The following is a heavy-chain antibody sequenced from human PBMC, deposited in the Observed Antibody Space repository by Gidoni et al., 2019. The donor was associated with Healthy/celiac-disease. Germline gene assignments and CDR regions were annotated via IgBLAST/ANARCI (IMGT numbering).Heavy chain of an antibody. J-gene: IGHJ4*02. CDR2: ISYDGSNK. CDR1: GFTFSSYG. CDR3: AKDSSFGD. D-gene: IGHD3-10*01. Sequence: QVQLVESGGGVVQPGRSLRLSCAASGFTFSSYGMHWVRQAPGKGLEWVAVISYDGSNKYYADSVKGRFTISRDNSKNTLYLQMNSLRAEDTAVYYCAKDSSFGDWGQGTLVTVSS. V-gene: IGHV3-30*18.